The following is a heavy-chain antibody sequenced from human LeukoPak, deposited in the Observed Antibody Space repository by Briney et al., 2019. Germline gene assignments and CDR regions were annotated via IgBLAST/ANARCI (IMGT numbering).Heavy chain of an antibody. Sequence: GESLKISCKASGYSFTAFWIGWVRQMPGKGLDWMGIINPIDSETRYSPSFQGQVSISVDKSISTAYLQWSSLRASDTAIYYCARGFRSGSGCDDWFDPWGQGTLVTVSS. J-gene: IGHJ5*02. CDR1: GYSFTAFW. D-gene: IGHD2-15*01. CDR2: INPIDSET. V-gene: IGHV5-51*01. CDR3: ARGFRSGSGCDDWFDP.